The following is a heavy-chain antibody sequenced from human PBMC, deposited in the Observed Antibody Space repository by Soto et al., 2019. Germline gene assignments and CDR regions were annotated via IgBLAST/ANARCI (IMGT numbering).Heavy chain of an antibody. CDR3: ARVLSPGTSRGFDP. D-gene: IGHD3-10*01. CDR2: ISAYNGNT. V-gene: IGHV1-18*04. Sequence: ASVNVSCKSSGYTFTSYCISWVRQAPGQGLEWMGWISAYNGNTNYAQKLQGRVTMTTDTSTSTAYMELRSLRSDDTAVYYCARVLSPGTSRGFDPWGQGTLVTVSS. CDR1: GYTFTSYC. J-gene: IGHJ5*02.